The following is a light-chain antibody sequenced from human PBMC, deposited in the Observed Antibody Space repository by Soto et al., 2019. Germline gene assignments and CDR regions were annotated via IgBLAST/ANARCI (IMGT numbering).Light chain of an antibody. CDR2: DVS. J-gene: IGKJ1*01. CDR1: QSVSSSY. V-gene: IGKV3-20*01. CDR3: QQYGSSPT. Sequence: EIVLTQSPGTLSLSPGERATLSCRSSQSVSSSYLAWYQQKPGQAPRLLIYDVSSRATGIPDRFSGSGSETDFTLTISRLEPEDFAVSYCQQYGSSPTFGQGTKVEIK.